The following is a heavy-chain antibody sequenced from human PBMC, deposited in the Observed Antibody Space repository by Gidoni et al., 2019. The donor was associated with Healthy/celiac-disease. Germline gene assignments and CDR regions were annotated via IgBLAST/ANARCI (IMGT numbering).Heavy chain of an antibody. J-gene: IGHJ6*02. Sequence: EVQLVKSVGGLVKPGGSLRLSCAASGVTFSSSSLNWFRQAPGKGLECVSSISSSSSYIYYADSVKGRFTISRDNAKNSLYLQMTSLRAEDTAVYYCATYLDYDFCSVYSTYYYYGMDVWGQGTTVTVSS. D-gene: IGHD3-3*01. CDR2: ISSSSSYI. CDR1: GVTFSSSS. CDR3: ATYLDYDFCSVYSTYYYYGMDV. V-gene: IGHV3-21*01.